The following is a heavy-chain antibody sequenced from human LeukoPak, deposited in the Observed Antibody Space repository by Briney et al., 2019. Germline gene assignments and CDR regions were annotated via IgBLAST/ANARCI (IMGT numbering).Heavy chain of an antibody. CDR1: GYTFTSYG. Sequence: ASGKVSCKASGYTFTSYGISWVGHAPGQGLEWMGWMSAYNGNTNYAQKLQRRVTMTTDTSTSTAYMELWSLRSDETAVYYCARDEKGSGDYWGQGTLVTVSS. CDR2: MSAYNGNT. CDR3: ARDEKGSGDY. D-gene: IGHD2-15*01. J-gene: IGHJ4*02. V-gene: IGHV1-18*01.